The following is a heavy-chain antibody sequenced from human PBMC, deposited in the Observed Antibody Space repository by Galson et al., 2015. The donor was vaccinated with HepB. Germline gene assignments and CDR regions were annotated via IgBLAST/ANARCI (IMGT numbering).Heavy chain of an antibody. CDR2: IYPGDSDT. CDR1: GYSFTSYW. D-gene: IGHD2-2*01. J-gene: IGHJ3*02. V-gene: IGHV5-51*01. Sequence: QSGAEVKKPGESLKISCKGSGYSFTSYWIGWVRQMPGKGLEWMGIIYPGDSDTRYSPSFQGQVTISADKSISTAYLQWSSLKASDTAMYYCARSFVPGKYCSSTSCYPRRDAFDIWGQGTMVTVSS. CDR3: ARSFVPGKYCSSTSCYPRRDAFDI.